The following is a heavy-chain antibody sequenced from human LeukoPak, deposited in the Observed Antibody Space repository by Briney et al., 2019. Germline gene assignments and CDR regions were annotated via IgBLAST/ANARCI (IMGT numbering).Heavy chain of an antibody. D-gene: IGHD6-19*01. V-gene: IGHV3-53*01. CDR3: ARGPAVAGSVDY. Sequence: GGSLRLSCAASGFTVSSNYMSWVRQAPGKGLEWVSVIYSGGSTYYADSVKGRFTISRDNSKNTLYLQMNSLGAEDTAVYYCARGPAVAGSVDYWGQGTLVTVSS. CDR2: IYSGGST. CDR1: GFTVSSNY. J-gene: IGHJ4*02.